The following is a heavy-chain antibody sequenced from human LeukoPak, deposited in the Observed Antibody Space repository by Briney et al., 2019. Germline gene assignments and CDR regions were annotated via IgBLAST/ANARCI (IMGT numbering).Heavy chain of an antibody. D-gene: IGHD5/OR15-5a*01. CDR1: RFTFSSYG. J-gene: IGHJ4*02. CDR3: ATGLDRFDY. Sequence: GGSLRLSCAASRFTFSSYGMHCVRQAPGKGLEWVAVISYDGSNKYYADSVKGRFTISRDNSKNTLYLQMNSLRAEDTAVYYCATGLDRFDYWGQGTLVTVSS. V-gene: IGHV3-30*03. CDR2: ISYDGSNK.